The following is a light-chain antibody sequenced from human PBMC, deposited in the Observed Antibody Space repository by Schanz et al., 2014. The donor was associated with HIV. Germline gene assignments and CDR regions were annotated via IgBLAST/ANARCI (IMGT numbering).Light chain of an antibody. CDR2: EVR. J-gene: IGLJ2*01. CDR1: SSDIGNYNL. Sequence: QSVLTQPASVSGSPGQSITISCTGTSSDIGNYNLVSWFQHHPGEAPKIMIFEVRKRPSGVSGRFSGSKSGNTASLTISGLQPEDEAEYFSCSSAGTTTHRISAGGTKVTV. V-gene: IGLV2-23*02. CDR3: CSSAGTTTHRI.